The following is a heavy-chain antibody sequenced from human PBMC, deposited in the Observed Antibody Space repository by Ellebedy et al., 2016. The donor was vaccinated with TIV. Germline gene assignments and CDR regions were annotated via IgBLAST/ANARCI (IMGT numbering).Heavy chain of an antibody. J-gene: IGHJ4*02. D-gene: IGHD3-10*01. Sequence: GESLKISCAASGFTFSSYAMRWVRQAPGKGLEWVSYISRRSSNTYYGDSAKGRFTISRDDAKNSLYLQMNNLRAEDTAVYYCARDWQTSGSGSYHIDSWGQGALVTVSS. CDR1: GFTFSSYA. CDR3: ARDWQTSGSGSYHIDS. CDR2: ISRRSSNT. V-gene: IGHV3-21*01.